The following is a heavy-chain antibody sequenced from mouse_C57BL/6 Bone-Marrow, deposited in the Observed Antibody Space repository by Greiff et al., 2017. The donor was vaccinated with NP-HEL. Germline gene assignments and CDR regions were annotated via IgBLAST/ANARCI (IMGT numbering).Heavy chain of an antibody. CDR3: ARGGRGFAY. D-gene: IGHD3-3*01. Sequence: LQQPGAELMRPGSSVKLSCKASGYTFTSYWMDWVKQRPGQGLEWIGNIYPSDSETHYNQKFKDKATLTVDKSSSTAYMQLSSLTSEDSAVYYCARGGRGFAYWGQGTLVTVSA. V-gene: IGHV1-61*01. CDR2: IYPSDSET. J-gene: IGHJ3*01. CDR1: GYTFTSYW.